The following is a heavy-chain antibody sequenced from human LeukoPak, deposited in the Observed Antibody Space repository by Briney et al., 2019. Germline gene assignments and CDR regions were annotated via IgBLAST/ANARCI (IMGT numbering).Heavy chain of an antibody. D-gene: IGHD6-13*01. V-gene: IGHV4-39*07. Sequence: SETLSLTCTVSGGSIRSSYYYWGWIRQPPGKGLEWIGEINHSGSTNYNPSLKSRVTISVDTSKNQFSLKLSSVTAADTAVYYCARGHRIAAAYPGYWGQGTLVTVSS. CDR3: ARGHRIAAAYPGY. CDR2: INHSGST. CDR1: GGSIRSSYYY. J-gene: IGHJ4*02.